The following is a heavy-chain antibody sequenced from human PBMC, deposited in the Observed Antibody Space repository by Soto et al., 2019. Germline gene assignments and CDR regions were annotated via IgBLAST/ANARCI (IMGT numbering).Heavy chain of an antibody. CDR2: VGGNGLDT. Sequence: GSMRLGCAASGFIFRNYAMNWVRQAPGKGLEWVSAVGGNGLDTYYADSVKGRFTISRDNSKNTLYLQMNSLRAEDTAVYYCAGRTGYPFDYWGQGTLVTVSS. V-gene: IGHV3-23*01. CDR1: GFIFRNYA. D-gene: IGHD3-9*01. CDR3: AGRTGYPFDY. J-gene: IGHJ4*02.